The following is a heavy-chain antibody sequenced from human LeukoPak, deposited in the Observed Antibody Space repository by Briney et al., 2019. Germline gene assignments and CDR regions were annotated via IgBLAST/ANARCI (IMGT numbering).Heavy chain of an antibody. CDR2: IDHSGSS. CDR1: GESFNGHY. V-gene: IGHV4-34*01. CDR3: ARRPTTVTTPFDY. D-gene: IGHD4-17*01. Sequence: SETLSLTCAVYGESFNGHYWTWVRQPPGKGLEWIGEIDHSGSSNYNPSLKSRVTLSVDTSKNQFSLKLRSATATDTAVYYCARRPTTVTTPFDYWSQGTLVTVSP. J-gene: IGHJ4*02.